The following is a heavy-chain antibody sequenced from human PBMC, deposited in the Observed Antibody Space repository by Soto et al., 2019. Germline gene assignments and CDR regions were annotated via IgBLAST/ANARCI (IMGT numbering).Heavy chain of an antibody. CDR3: ARQGGELGNFDY. V-gene: IGHV4-39*01. J-gene: IGHJ4*02. D-gene: IGHD7-27*01. CDR1: GGSISSSSYY. Sequence: SETLSLTCTVSGGSISSSSYYWGWIRQPPGKGLEWIGSIYYSGSTYYNPSLKSRVTISVDTSKNQFSLKLSSVTAADTAVYYCARQGGELGNFDYWGQGTLVTGSS. CDR2: IYYSGST.